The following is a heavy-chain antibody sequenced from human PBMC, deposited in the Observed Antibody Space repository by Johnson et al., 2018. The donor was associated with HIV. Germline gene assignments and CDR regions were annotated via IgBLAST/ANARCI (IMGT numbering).Heavy chain of an antibody. Sequence: VQLVESGGGLIQPGGSLRLSCAASGFIVSNNYMSWVRQAPGKGLEWVAVIYSGGKTYYADSVKGRFTISRDNSKNTLYLQMNSLRAEDTALDYCARAGYSISWDGYGLDVWGQGAMVIVSS. J-gene: IGHJ3*01. D-gene: IGHD6-13*01. CDR2: IYSGGKT. V-gene: IGHV3-53*01. CDR1: GFIVSNNY. CDR3: ARAGYSISWDGYGLDV.